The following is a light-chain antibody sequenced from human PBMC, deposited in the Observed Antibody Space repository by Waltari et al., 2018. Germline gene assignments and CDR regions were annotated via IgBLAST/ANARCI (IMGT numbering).Light chain of an antibody. CDR1: RIGSKS. Sequence: SYVLTQPPSESVAPGEDARLTCGGDRIGSKSVHWYQQKPGQAPTLVIYSDSDRPAGIPERFSGYNSGNTATPTITRVEAGDEAEYYCQGWYGATDQVVFGGGTELTVL. CDR2: SDS. CDR3: QGWYGATDQVV. V-gene: IGLV3-21*04. J-gene: IGLJ2*01.